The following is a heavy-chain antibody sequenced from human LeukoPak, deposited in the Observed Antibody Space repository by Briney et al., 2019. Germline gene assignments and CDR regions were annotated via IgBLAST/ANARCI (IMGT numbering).Heavy chain of an antibody. CDR2: ISSGSTYI. J-gene: IGHJ4*02. CDR3: AKKPDACNDPF. CDR1: GFTFSSYS. V-gene: IGHV3-21*01. D-gene: IGHD1-14*01. Sequence: GGSLRLSCVASGFTFSSYSMNWVRQAPGKGLEWVSFISSGSTYIYYADSVKGRFTVSRDNARNSLYLQMNSLRAEDTAVYYCAKKPDACNDPFGGQGTLVTVSS.